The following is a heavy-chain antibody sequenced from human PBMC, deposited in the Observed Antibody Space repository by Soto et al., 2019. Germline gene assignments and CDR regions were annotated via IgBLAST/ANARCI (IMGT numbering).Heavy chain of an antibody. Sequence: KPSETLSLTCAVSGGSISSGGYSWSWIRQPPGKGLEWIGYIYHSGSTYYNPSLKSRVTISVDRSKNQFSLKLSSVTAADTAVYYCAREAVRDYSNWFDPWGQGTLVTVSS. CDR2: IYHSGST. V-gene: IGHV4-30-2*01. CDR1: GGSISSGGYS. CDR3: AREAVRDYSNWFDP. J-gene: IGHJ5*02. D-gene: IGHD4-4*01.